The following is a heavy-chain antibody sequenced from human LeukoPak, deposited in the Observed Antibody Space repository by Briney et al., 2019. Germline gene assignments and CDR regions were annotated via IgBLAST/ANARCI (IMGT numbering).Heavy chain of an antibody. J-gene: IGHJ5*02. CDR3: AKTKGGYYYDSSGYRNWFDP. D-gene: IGHD3-22*01. CDR1: GFTFSSYP. Sequence: GGSLRLSCAASGFTFSSYPMSWVRQAPGKGLEWVSAISGSGGSTYYADSVKGRFTISRDNSKNTLYLQMNSLRAEDTAVYYCAKTKGGYYYDSSGYRNWFDPWGQGTLVTVSS. V-gene: IGHV3-23*01. CDR2: ISGSGGST.